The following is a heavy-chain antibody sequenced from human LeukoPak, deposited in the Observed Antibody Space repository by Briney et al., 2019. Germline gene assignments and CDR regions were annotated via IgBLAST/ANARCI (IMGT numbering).Heavy chain of an antibody. D-gene: IGHD3-10*01. V-gene: IGHV3-48*01. CDR1: GFTFSSYS. CDR2: ISSSSSTI. CDR3: AKGFRGVGSYWDY. J-gene: IGHJ4*02. Sequence: GGSLRLSCAASGFTFSSYSMNWVRQAPGKGLEWVSYISSSSSTIYYADSVKGRFTISRDNAKNSLYLQMNSLRAEDTAVYYCAKGFRGVGSYWDYWGQGTLVTVSS.